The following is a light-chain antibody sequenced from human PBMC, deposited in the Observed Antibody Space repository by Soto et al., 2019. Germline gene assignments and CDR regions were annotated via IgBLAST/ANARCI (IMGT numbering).Light chain of an antibody. J-gene: IGLJ1*01. CDR1: SSDVGSYNY. CDR3: SSYTSSSTKV. CDR2: EVS. V-gene: IGLV2-14*01. Sequence: QSALTQPASVSGSPGQSITISCNGTSSDVGSYNYVSWYQQHPGKAPKLMIYEVSNRPSGVSNRFSGSKSGNTSSLTISGLQAEDEADYYCSSYTSSSTKVFGTGTKVTVL.